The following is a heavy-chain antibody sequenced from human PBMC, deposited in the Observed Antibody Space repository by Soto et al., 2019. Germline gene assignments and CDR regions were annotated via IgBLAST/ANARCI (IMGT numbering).Heavy chain of an antibody. CDR1: GGSFSGYY. D-gene: IGHD2-15*01. Sequence: QVQLQQWGAGLLKPSETLSLTCAVYGGSFSGYYWSWIRQPPGKGLEWIGEINHSGSTNYNPSLKSRVTISVDTSKNQFSLKLSSVTAADTAVYYCATVVVAATQFGNDYWGQGTLVTVSS. CDR2: INHSGST. V-gene: IGHV4-34*01. J-gene: IGHJ4*02. CDR3: ATVVVAATQFGNDY.